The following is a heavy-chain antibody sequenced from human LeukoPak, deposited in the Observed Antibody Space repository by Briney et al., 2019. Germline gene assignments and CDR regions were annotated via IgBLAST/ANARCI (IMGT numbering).Heavy chain of an antibody. D-gene: IGHD3-10*01. CDR2: ISAYNGNT. Sequence: ASVKVSCKASGYAFTSYGIIWEREAPGQGLEWMGWISAYNGNTNYAQKLQGRVTMTTDTSTSTAYMELRSLRSDDTAVYYCAREYGSGTYDYWGQGTLVTVSS. J-gene: IGHJ4*02. CDR3: AREYGSGTYDY. V-gene: IGHV1-18*01. CDR1: GYAFTSYG.